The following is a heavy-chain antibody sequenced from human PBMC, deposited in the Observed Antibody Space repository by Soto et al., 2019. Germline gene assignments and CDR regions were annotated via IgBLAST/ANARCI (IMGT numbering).Heavy chain of an antibody. CDR1: GFTFSRYC. D-gene: IGHD3-10*01. Sequence: CGSLRLSCAASGFTFSRYCMSWVRQAPGKGLEWVSAFRTGGDDGTTYYADSAKGRFTISRDNCKNTLFLQMNSLRVEDTAIYYCAKKVNSSPGSQYFDYWGQGTLVTVS. CDR2: FRTGGDDGTT. J-gene: IGHJ4*02. V-gene: IGHV3-23*01. CDR3: AKKVNSSPGSQYFDY.